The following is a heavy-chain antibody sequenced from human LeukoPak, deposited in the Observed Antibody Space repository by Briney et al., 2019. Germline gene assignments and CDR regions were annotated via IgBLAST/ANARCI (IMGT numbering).Heavy chain of an antibody. CDR3: TRRVVAGVNFDY. CDR1: GFTFSGSA. CDR2: IRSKANSYAT. Sequence: GGSLRLSCAASGFTFSGSAMHWVRQPPGKGLEWVGRIRSKANSYATAYAASVKGRFTISRDDSKNTAYLQMNSLKTEDTAVYYCTRRVVAGVNFDYWGQGTLVTVSS. V-gene: IGHV3-73*01. J-gene: IGHJ4*02. D-gene: IGHD2-15*01.